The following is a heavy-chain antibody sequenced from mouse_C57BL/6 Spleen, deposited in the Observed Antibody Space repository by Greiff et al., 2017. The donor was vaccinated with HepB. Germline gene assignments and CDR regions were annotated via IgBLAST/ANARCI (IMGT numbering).Heavy chain of an antibody. CDR1: GFSFNTYA. D-gene: IGHD3-2*02. J-gene: IGHJ4*01. V-gene: IGHV10-1*01. Sequence: EVQLVESGGGLVQPKGSLKLSCAASGFSFNTYAMNWVRQAPGKGLEWVARIRSKSNNYATYYADSVKDRFTISRDDSESMLYLQMNNLKTEDTAMYYCVRLGSSGYVGYAMDYWGQGTSVTVSS. CDR2: IRSKSNNYAT. CDR3: VRLGSSGYVGYAMDY.